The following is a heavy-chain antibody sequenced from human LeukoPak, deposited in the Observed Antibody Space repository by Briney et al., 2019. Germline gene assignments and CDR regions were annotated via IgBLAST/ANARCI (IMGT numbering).Heavy chain of an antibody. CDR2: ISWSGGGI. CDR3: SKGQYSGYPAQPDF. CDR1: RFTLRDYV. Sequence: GGSLRLSCAPSRFTLRDYVMHWGRQAPGKGLQWVSGISWSGGGIGYADSVKGRFTMSRDNAKNSLFLQMNSLRPEDTAFYYCSKGQYSGYPAQPDFWGQGALVTVSS. J-gene: IGHJ4*02. V-gene: IGHV3-9*01. D-gene: IGHD5-12*01.